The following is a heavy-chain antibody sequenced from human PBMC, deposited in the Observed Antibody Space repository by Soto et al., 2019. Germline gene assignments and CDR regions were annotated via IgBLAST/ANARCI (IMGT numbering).Heavy chain of an antibody. D-gene: IGHD2-21*01. Sequence: QLQLQESGPGLVKPSETLSLTCTVSGGSISSSSYYWAWIRQPPGKGLEWIGSIYYSGRTDYNSPLKSRVTISVDTSKNQFSLKLSSVTAADTAVYYCARQTYSGEKPSGLDGWGQGTTVTVSS. CDR3: ARQTYSGEKPSGLDG. CDR1: GGSISSSSYY. CDR2: IYYSGRT. J-gene: IGHJ6*02. V-gene: IGHV4-39*01.